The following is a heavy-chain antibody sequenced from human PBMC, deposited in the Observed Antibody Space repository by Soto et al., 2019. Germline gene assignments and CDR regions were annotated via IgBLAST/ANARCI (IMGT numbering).Heavy chain of an antibody. CDR2: ISSSGGST. D-gene: IGHD6-19*01. V-gene: IGHV3-23*01. Sequence: GGSLRLSCAASGFTFSSYKMNWVRQAPGKGLEWVSDISSSGGSTYYADSVKGRFTISRDNSKNTLYLQMNSLRGEDTAVYYCASHSSGWYLDYWGQGTLVTVSS. J-gene: IGHJ4*02. CDR1: GFTFSSYK. CDR3: ASHSSGWYLDY.